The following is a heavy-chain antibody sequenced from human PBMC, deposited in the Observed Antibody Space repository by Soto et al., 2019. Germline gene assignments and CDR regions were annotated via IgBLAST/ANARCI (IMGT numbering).Heavy chain of an antibody. V-gene: IGHV1-69*12. CDR3: ATRIAARLYYYYGMDV. J-gene: IGHJ6*02. CDR1: GGTFSSYA. D-gene: IGHD6-6*01. CDR2: IIPIFGTA. Sequence: QVQLVQSGAEVKKPGSSVKVSCKASGGTFSSYAISWVRQAPGQGLEWMGGIIPIFGTANYAQKFQGRVTITANESTSTAYMERSSLRSEDTAVYYCATRIAARLYYYYGMDVWGQGTTVTVSS.